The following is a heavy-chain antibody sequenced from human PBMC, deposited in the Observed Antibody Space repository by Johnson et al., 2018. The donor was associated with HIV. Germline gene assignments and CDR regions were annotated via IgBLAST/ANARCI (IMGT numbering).Heavy chain of an antibody. D-gene: IGHD6-19*01. CDR2: ISYAGSNK. V-gene: IGHV3-30*18. Sequence: QVQLVESGGGVVQPGRSLRLSCAASGFTFSSYGMHWVRQAPGKGLEWVAVISYAGSNKSYADSVKGRFTISRDNSKNTLYLQMNSLRAEDTAVYYCAKRGSGWPSDAFDIWGQGTMVTVSS. J-gene: IGHJ3*02. CDR1: GFTFSSYG. CDR3: AKRGSGWPSDAFDI.